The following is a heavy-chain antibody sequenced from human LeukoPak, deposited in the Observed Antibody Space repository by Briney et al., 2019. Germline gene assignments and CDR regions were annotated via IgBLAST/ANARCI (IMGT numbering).Heavy chain of an antibody. CDR3: AQDAEEKGYGRPVEYFQH. CDR1: ALTFSRHV. J-gene: IGHJ1*01. Sequence: GGSLRLSCASSALTFSRHVINWVRQAPGKGLEWVSAISGYGDSTFYADSVKGRFSISRDNSKNTVYLQIDSLRVEDTAVYYCAQDAEEKGYGRPVEYFQHWGQGTLVTVSS. CDR2: ISGYGDST. V-gene: IGHV3-23*01. D-gene: IGHD3-10*01.